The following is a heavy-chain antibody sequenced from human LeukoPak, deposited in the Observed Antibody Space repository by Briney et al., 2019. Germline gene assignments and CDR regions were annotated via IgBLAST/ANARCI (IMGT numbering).Heavy chain of an antibody. Sequence: SETLSLTCIVSADAITSHFYWGWIRQSPGEGGKGLEWIASVYHSGAEYVNPSLKSRVTTSVDTSKSQFYLTLTSVTAADTAIYFCARASFATGSYYFDLWGPGTLITVSS. J-gene: IGHJ4*02. CDR3: ARASFATGSYYFDL. CDR1: ADAITSHFY. CDR2: VYHSGAE. V-gene: IGHV4-38-2*02. D-gene: IGHD3-10*01.